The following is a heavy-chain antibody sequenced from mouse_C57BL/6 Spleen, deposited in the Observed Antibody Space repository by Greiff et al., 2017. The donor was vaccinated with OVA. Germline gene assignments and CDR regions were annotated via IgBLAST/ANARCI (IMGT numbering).Heavy chain of an antibody. CDR1: GFSLTSYA. Sequence: QVQLKESGPGLVAPSQSLSITCTVSGFSLTSYAISWVRQPPGKGLEWLGVIWTGGGPNYNSALKSRLSISKDNSKSQVFLKMNSLQTDDTARYYCARNFYYSNYLDYWGQGTTLTVSS. D-gene: IGHD2-5*01. CDR3: ARNFYYSNYLDY. V-gene: IGHV2-9-1*01. CDR2: IWTGGGP. J-gene: IGHJ2*01.